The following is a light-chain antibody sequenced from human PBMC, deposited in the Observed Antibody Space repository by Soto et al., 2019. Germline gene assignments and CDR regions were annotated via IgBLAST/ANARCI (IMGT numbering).Light chain of an antibody. CDR2: DAS. V-gene: IGKV1-5*01. CDR1: QTIGNW. J-gene: IGKJ2*01. CDR3: QQYDSYSYT. Sequence: TQMTQSPSTLSASVGDRVTITCRASQTIGNWLAWYQQKTGKAPKLLIYDASSLERGVPSRFSGSRSGTEFTLTISSLQPDDFATYYCQQYDSYSYTFGQGTKLEIK.